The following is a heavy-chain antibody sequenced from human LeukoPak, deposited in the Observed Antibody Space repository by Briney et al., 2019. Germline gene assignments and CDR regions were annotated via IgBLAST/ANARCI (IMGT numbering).Heavy chain of an antibody. CDR3: AREQDIVVVPAATYFDY. Sequence: PSETLSLTCAVSGYSISSGYYWSWIRQPAGKGLEWIGRIYTSGSTNYNPSLKSRVTISVDTSKNQFSLKLSSVTAADTAVYYCAREQDIVVVPAATYFDYWGQGTLVTVSS. J-gene: IGHJ4*02. CDR1: GYSISSGYY. V-gene: IGHV4-61*02. D-gene: IGHD2-2*01. CDR2: IYTSGST.